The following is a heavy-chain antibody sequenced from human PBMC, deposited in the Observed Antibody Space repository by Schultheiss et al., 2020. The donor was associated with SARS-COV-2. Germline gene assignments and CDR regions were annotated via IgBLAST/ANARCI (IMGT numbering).Heavy chain of an antibody. CDR3: ASAIEPMIVVVIPWD. Sequence: GSLRLSCAVYGGSFSGYYWSWIRQPPGKGLEWIGYIYYSGSTNYNPSLKSRVTISVDTSKNQFSLKLSSVTAADTAVYYCASAIEPMIVVVIPWDWGQGTLVTV. V-gene: IGHV4-34*01. CDR2: IYYSGST. CDR1: GGSFSGYY. D-gene: IGHD3-22*01. J-gene: IGHJ4*02.